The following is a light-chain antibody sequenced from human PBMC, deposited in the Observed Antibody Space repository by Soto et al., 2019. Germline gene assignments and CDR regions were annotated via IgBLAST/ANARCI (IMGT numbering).Light chain of an antibody. CDR2: NVY. CDR3: SSYTISRSYV. Sequence: QSALTQPASVSGSPGQSITISCTGTRRDVGGYNYVSWYQQYPGKSPKLLIYNVYDRPSGISNRFSGSKSGNTASLTISGLQGEDEADYYCSSYTISRSYVFGTGTKLTVL. J-gene: IGLJ1*01. V-gene: IGLV2-14*03. CDR1: RRDVGGYNY.